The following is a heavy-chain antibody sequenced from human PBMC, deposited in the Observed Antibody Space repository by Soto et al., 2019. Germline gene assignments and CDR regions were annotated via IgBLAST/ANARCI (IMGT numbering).Heavy chain of an antibody. Sequence: SETLSLTCTVSGGSISSITYYWGWIRQPPGKGLEWIGSIYYSGSTYYNPSLKSRVTISVDTSKNQFSLKLSSVTAADTAVYYCAREWRVNCGGDCYYWYFDLWGRGTLVTVSS. CDR1: GGSISSITYY. J-gene: IGHJ2*01. CDR2: IYYSGST. V-gene: IGHV4-39*02. D-gene: IGHD2-21*02. CDR3: AREWRVNCGGDCYYWYFDL.